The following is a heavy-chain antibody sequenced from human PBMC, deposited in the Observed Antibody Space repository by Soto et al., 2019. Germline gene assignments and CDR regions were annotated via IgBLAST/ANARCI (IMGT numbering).Heavy chain of an antibody. CDR2: ISPFNGNT. J-gene: IGHJ6*02. CDR3: ARDQSFDRTYYYGIDV. CDR1: GYPFTHYG. D-gene: IGHD3-16*01. V-gene: IGHV1-18*01. Sequence: QVQLVQSGAEVKKPGASVRVSCKSSGYPFTHYGITWIRQAPGQGLEWMGWISPFNGNTNYGQTLQGGVTLTTETSTSTVYMELRSLRSDDTAVYYCARDQSFDRTYYYGIDVWGQGTTVTVSS.